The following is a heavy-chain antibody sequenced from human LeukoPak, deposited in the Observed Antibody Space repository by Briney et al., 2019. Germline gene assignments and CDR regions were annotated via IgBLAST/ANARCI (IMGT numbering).Heavy chain of an antibody. CDR2: IIPMFGTT. Sequence: SVKVSCKASGGTFSSYTISWVRQAPGQGLEWMGGIIPMFGTTNYAQKFQGRVTITADKSTSTAYMELSSLRSEDTAFYYCATDHSMANTAWWFDPWGQGTLVTVSS. CDR1: GGTFSSYT. J-gene: IGHJ5*02. D-gene: IGHD5-24*01. CDR3: ATDHSMANTAWWFDP. V-gene: IGHV1-69*06.